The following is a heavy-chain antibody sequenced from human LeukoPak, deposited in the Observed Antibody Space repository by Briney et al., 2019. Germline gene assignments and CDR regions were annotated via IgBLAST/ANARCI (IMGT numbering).Heavy chain of an antibody. CDR3: AKDLGDGYNVGVDY. D-gene: IGHD5-24*01. Sequence: GGSLRLSCAASGFTFSSYEMNWVRQAPGKGLEWVPSISSSSSYIYYADSVKGRFTISRDNAKNSLYLQMNSLRAEDTALYYCAKDLGDGYNVGVDYWGQGTLVTVSS. J-gene: IGHJ4*02. CDR2: ISSSSSYI. CDR1: GFTFSSYE. V-gene: IGHV3-21*04.